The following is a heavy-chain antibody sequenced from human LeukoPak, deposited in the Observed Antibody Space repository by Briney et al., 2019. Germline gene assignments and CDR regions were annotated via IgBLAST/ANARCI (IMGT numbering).Heavy chain of an antibody. J-gene: IGHJ4*02. CDR1: GFTFSSYS. V-gene: IGHV3-21*01. D-gene: IGHD2-15*01. Sequence: GGSLRLSCAASGFTFSSYSMNWVRQAPGKGLEWVSSISSSSYIYYADSVKGRFTISRDNAKNSLYLQMNSLRVEDTAVYYCERGRISPVSYFDYWGQGTLVTVSS. CDR2: ISSSSYI. CDR3: ERGRISPVSYFDY.